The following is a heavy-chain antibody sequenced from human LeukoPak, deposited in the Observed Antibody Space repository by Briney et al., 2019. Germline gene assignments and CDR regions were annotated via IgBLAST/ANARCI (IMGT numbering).Heavy chain of an antibody. CDR3: ARGGIKITMVRGVTAYYFDY. D-gene: IGHD3-10*01. CDR1: GFTFRSYG. CDR2: IKQDGSEK. J-gene: IGHJ4*02. Sequence: GGSLRLSCAASGFTFRSYGMHWVRQAPGKGLEWVANIKQDGSEKYYVDSVKGRFTISRDNAKNSLYLQMNSLRAEDTAVYYCARGGIKITMVRGVTAYYFDYWGQGTLVTVSS. V-gene: IGHV3-7*01.